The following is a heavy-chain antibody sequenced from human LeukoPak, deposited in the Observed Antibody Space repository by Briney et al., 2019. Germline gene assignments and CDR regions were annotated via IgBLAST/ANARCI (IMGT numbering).Heavy chain of an antibody. V-gene: IGHV3-9*01. J-gene: IGHJ4*02. CDR3: ARVPYYDFWSGYSLDY. CDR2: ISWNSGSI. CDR1: GFTFDDYA. D-gene: IGHD3-3*01. Sequence: GGSLRLSCAASGFTFDDYAMHWVRQAPGKGLEWVSGISWNSGSIGYADSVKGRFTISRDNAKNTLYLQMNSLRAEDTAVYYCARVPYYDFWSGYSLDYWGQGTLVTVSS.